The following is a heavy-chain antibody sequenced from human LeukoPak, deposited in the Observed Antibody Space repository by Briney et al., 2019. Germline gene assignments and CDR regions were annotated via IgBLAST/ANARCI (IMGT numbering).Heavy chain of an antibody. Sequence: TGGSLRLSCAASGFTFSSYAMHWVRQAPGKGLEWVAVISYDGSNKYYADSVKGRFTISRDNSKNTLYLQMNSLRAEDTAVYYCARDPTLAYCGGDCYSHFDYWGQGTLVTVSS. CDR1: GFTFSSYA. J-gene: IGHJ4*02. V-gene: IGHV3-30-3*01. CDR3: ARDPTLAYCGGDCYSHFDY. D-gene: IGHD2-21*02. CDR2: ISYDGSNK.